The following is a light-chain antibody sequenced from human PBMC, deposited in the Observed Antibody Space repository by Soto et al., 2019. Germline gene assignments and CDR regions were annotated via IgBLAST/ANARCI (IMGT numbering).Light chain of an antibody. CDR1: QTINTY. Sequence: DIQMTQSPSTLSASVGDRVTITCRASQTINTYLAWYQQKPGKAPNLLIYRASILESGVPSRFSGSGSGTEFTLTINSLQPDDFATYYCQHYNDYSYTLGQGTKLEIK. CDR2: RAS. V-gene: IGKV1-5*03. CDR3: QHYNDYSYT. J-gene: IGKJ2*01.